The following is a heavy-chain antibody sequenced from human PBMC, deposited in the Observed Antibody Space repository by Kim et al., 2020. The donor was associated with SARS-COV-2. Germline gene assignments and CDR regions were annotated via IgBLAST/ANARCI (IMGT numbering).Heavy chain of an antibody. CDR1: GFTFGDYA. CDR3: TGIDDYYDSSGYDY. CDR2: IRSKAYGGTT. D-gene: IGHD3-22*01. J-gene: IGHJ4*02. Sequence: GGSLRLSCTASGFTFGDYAMSWVRQAPGKGLEWVGFIRSKAYGGTTEYAASVKGRFTISRDDSKSIAYLQMNSLKTEDTAVYYCTGIDDYYDSSGYDYWGQGTLVTVSS. V-gene: IGHV3-49*04.